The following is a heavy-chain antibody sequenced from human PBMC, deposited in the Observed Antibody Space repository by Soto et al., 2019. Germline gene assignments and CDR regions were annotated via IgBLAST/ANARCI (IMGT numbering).Heavy chain of an antibody. V-gene: IGHV4-34*01. D-gene: IGHD5-12*01. CDR3: ARGRWLRSSLGY. J-gene: IGHJ4*02. CDR1: GGSFSGYY. Sequence: QVQLQQWGAGLLKPSETLSLTCAVYGGSFSGYYWSWIRQPPGKGLEWIGEINHSGSTNYNPSLKRRVHISVGTSKNQFSLRLIAVAAPDPAVYYCARGRWLRSSLGYWGQGTLVTVSS. CDR2: INHSGST.